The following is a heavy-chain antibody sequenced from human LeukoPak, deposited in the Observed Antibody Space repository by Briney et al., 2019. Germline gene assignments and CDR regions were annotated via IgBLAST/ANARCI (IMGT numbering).Heavy chain of an antibody. CDR3: ASGGAGSYYYYYVDV. D-gene: IGHD4/OR15-4a*01. Sequence: SVKVSCKASGYTFTSYGISWVRQAPGQGLEWMGGIIPIFGTANYAQKFQGRVTITTDESTSTAYMELSSLRSEDTAVYYCASGGAGSYYYYYVDVWGKGTTVTVSS. V-gene: IGHV1-69*05. CDR1: GYTFTSYG. J-gene: IGHJ6*03. CDR2: IIPIFGTA.